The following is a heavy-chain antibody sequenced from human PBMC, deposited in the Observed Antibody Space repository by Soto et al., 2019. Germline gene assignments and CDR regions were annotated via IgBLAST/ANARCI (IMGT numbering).Heavy chain of an antibody. V-gene: IGHV3-30*04. D-gene: IGHD2-21*02. CDR2: ISNDGRRK. Sequence: GGSLRLSCAASGLSLSTNTMHWVRQVPGKGLEWVASISNDGRRKYYADFVKGRFTISRDTANNILYLEMNSLRAEDTSLYYCARVATAMTYDFWGQGTQVTVSS. CDR1: GLSLSTNT. CDR3: ARVATAMTYDF. J-gene: IGHJ4*02.